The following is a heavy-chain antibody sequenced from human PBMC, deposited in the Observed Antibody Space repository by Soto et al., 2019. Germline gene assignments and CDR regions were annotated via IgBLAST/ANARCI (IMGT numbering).Heavy chain of an antibody. D-gene: IGHD1-7*01. V-gene: IGHV4-30-4*01. J-gene: IGHJ3*02. CDR2: IYYSGST. CDR3: AIRWYNWNSDAFAI. Sequence: PSETLSLTCTVSGGSISSGDYYWSWIRQPPGKGLEWIGYIYYSGSTYYNPSLKSRVTISVDTSKNQFSPKLSSVTAADTAVYYCAIRWYNWNSDAFAIWGQGTMVTVSS. CDR1: GGSISSGDYY.